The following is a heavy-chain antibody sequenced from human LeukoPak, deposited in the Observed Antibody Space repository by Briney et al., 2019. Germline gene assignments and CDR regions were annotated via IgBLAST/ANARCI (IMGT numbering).Heavy chain of an antibody. CDR3: AKEIGSYYYDSSGYVDY. Sequence: GGSLGLSCAASGFTFSSYAMSWVRQAPGKGLEWVSAISGSGGSTYYADSVKGRFTISRDNSKNTLYLQMNSLRAEDTAVYYCAKEIGSYYYDSSGYVDYWGQGTLVTVSS. D-gene: IGHD3-22*01. CDR1: GFTFSSYA. CDR2: ISGSGGST. V-gene: IGHV3-23*01. J-gene: IGHJ4*02.